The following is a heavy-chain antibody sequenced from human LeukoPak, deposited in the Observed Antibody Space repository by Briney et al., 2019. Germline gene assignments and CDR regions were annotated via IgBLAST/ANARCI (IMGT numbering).Heavy chain of an antibody. CDR3: ARPPGYSSGWYYFDY. CDR1: GYTFTSYG. CDR2: ISAYNGNT. J-gene: IGHJ4*02. D-gene: IGHD6-19*01. Sequence: GASVKVSCKASGYTFTSYGISWVRQAPGQGLEWVGWISAYNGNTNYAQKLQGRVTMTTDTSTSTAYMELRSLRSDDTAVYYCARPPGYSSGWYYFDYWGQGTLVTVSS. V-gene: IGHV1-18*01.